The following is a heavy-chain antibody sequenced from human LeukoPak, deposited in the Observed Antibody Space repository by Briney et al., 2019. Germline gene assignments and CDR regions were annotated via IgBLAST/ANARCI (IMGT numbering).Heavy chain of an antibody. Sequence: GASVKVSCKASGGTFSSYAISWVRQAPGQGLEWMGGIIPIFGTANYAQKFQGRVTITADESTSTAYMELSSLRSEDTAVYYCAREPYSSSWYYPRYYFDYWGQGTLVTVYS. CDR1: GGTFSSYA. D-gene: IGHD6-13*01. J-gene: IGHJ4*02. CDR3: AREPYSSSWYYPRYYFDY. CDR2: IIPIFGTA. V-gene: IGHV1-69*13.